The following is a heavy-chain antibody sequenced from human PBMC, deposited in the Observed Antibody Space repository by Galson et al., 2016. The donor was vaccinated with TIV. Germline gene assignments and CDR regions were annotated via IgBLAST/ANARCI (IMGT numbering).Heavy chain of an antibody. J-gene: IGHJ4*01. D-gene: IGHD2-2*01. Sequence: QSGAEVKKPGESLRISCKASGYIFTNFYLHWVRQAPGQGLEWMGIMNPDSGTTTYAQKFQGRITMTRDTSTSTSYMEVRSLRSEDTAVYFCARDYRIMSTTPLGLWVQGTLLTVSS. CDR2: MNPDSGTT. CDR1: GYIFTNFY. V-gene: IGHV1-46*01. CDR3: ARDYRIMSTTPLGL.